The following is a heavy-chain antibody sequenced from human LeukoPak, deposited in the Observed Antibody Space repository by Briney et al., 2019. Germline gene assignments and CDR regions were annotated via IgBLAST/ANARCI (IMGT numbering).Heavy chain of an antibody. CDR3: ARGGRSFLEWPTTSNWFDP. V-gene: IGHV4-61*02. D-gene: IGHD3-3*01. Sequence: SETLSLTCTVSGNSISSYNYYWSWVRQPAGKGLEWIGRIYTSGSTNYNPSLKSRVTISVDTSKNQFSLKLSSVTAADTAVYYCARGGRSFLEWPTTSNWFDPWGQGTLVTVSS. J-gene: IGHJ5*02. CDR2: IYTSGST. CDR1: GNSISSYNYY.